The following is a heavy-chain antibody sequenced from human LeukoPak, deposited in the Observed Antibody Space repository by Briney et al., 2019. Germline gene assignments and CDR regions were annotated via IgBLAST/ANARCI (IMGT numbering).Heavy chain of an antibody. Sequence: ASVKVSCKASGYTFTSYAMNWVRQAPGQGLEWMGWINTNTGNPTHAQGFTGRFVFSLDTSVSTAYLQISSLKAEDTAVYYCARGAKLFDFDWLLYFPQTFDYWGQGTLVTVSS. V-gene: IGHV7-4-1*02. J-gene: IGHJ4*02. D-gene: IGHD3-9*01. CDR1: GYTFTSYA. CDR3: ARGAKLFDFDWLLYFPQTFDY. CDR2: INTNTGNP.